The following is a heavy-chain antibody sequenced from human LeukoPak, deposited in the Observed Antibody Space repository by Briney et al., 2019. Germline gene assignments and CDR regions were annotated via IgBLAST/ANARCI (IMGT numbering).Heavy chain of an antibody. J-gene: IGHJ4*02. CDR3: ARDKDGSADY. Sequence: GGSLRLSCAASGFTFSSYSMNWVRQAPGKGLEWVSSISSSSSYIYYADSVKGRFTISRDNAKNSLYLQMNSLRAEDAAVYYCARDKDGSADYWGQGTLVTVSS. D-gene: IGHD3-10*01. V-gene: IGHV3-21*01. CDR2: ISSSSSYI. CDR1: GFTFSSYS.